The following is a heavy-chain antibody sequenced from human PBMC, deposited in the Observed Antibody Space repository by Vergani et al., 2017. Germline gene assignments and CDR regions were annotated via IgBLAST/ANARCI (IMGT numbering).Heavy chain of an antibody. V-gene: IGHV3-30-3*01. J-gene: IGHJ4*02. Sequence: QVQLVESGGGVVQPGRSLRLSCAASGFTFSSYAMHWVRQALGKGLEWVAVISYDGSNKYYADSVKGRFTISRDNSKNTLYLQMNSLRAEDTAVYYCARDPGSLEYSSSSMDYWGQGTLVTVSS. CDR2: ISYDGSNK. CDR1: GFTFSSYA. CDR3: ARDPGSLEYSSSSMDY. D-gene: IGHD6-6*01.